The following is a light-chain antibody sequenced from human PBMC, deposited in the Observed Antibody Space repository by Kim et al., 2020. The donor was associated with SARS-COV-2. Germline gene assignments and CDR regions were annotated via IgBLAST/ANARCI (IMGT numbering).Light chain of an antibody. CDR2: GAT. CDR1: QDFTNS. V-gene: IGKV3-15*01. J-gene: IGKJ2*01. Sequence: EIVMTQSPPPLSVSPGDRATLSCRASQDFTNSLAWYQQKPGQAPRLLIYGATTRATGVPVRFSGRQSGTEFTLTISSLQSEDFAVYYCQQYRTWPLFGPGTKLEI. CDR3: QQYRTWPL.